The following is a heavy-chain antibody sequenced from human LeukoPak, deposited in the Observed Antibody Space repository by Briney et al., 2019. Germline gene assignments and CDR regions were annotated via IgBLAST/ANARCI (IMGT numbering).Heavy chain of an antibody. V-gene: IGHV3-21*01. D-gene: IGHD3-22*01. CDR1: GFTVSENY. J-gene: IGHJ4*02. CDR2: ISSSSSYI. CDR3: ARHYYYDSSGYYFVSALDY. Sequence: PGGSLRLSCAVSGFTVSENYMSWVRQAPGRGLEWVSSISSSSSYIYYADSVKGRFTISRDNAKNSLYLQMNSLRAEDTAVYYCARHYYYDSSGYYFVSALDYWGQGTLVTVSS.